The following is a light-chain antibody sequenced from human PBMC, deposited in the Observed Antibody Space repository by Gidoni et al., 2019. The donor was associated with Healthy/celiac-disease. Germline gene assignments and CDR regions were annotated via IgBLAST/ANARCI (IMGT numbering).Light chain of an antibody. CDR3: CSYAGSYVYV. CDR1: SSDVGGYNY. Sequence: QAALPQPRSVCGSPGQSVTISCTGTSSDVGGYNYVSWYQQHPGKAPKLMIYDVSKRPSGVPDRFSGSKSGNTASLTISGLQAEDEADYYCCSYAGSYVYVFGTGTKVTVL. V-gene: IGLV2-11*01. J-gene: IGLJ1*01. CDR2: DVS.